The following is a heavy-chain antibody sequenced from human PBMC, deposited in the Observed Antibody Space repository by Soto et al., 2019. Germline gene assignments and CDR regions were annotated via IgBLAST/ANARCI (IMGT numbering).Heavy chain of an antibody. Sequence: QVQLQESGPGLVKPSGTLSLTCAVSGGSISSYNWWSWVRQPPGRGLEWLGEIYHSGSTNYNPSLKRRITISPGKSQNQFPPGPTFVTAPGTGVYYCAGGPDFSNFYPSTFDVWGQGTTVAVSS. CDR3: AGGPDFSNFYPSTFDV. CDR1: GGSISSYNW. D-gene: IGHD4-4*01. CDR2: IYHSGST. V-gene: IGHV4-4*02. J-gene: IGHJ6*02.